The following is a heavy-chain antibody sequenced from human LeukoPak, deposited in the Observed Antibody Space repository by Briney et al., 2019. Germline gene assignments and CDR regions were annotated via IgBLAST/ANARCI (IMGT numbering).Heavy chain of an antibody. V-gene: IGHV3-74*01. CDR1: GFTFSDTW. CDR2: IRSDGSDT. Sequence: GGSLRLSCAASGFTFSDTWMHWVRQAPGEGLVWVSRIRSDGSDTRYAESVKGRFTISRDNAKNTLYLQMNSLRAEDTAVYYCARDWFHAIDYWGQGTLVTVSS. D-gene: IGHD2/OR15-2a*01. CDR3: ARDWFHAIDY. J-gene: IGHJ4*02.